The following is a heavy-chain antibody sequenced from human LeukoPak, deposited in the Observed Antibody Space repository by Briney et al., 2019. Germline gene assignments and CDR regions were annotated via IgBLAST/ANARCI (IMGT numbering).Heavy chain of an antibody. CDR1: GFTFSSYA. CDR2: ISGSGGST. V-gene: IGHV3-23*01. Sequence: GRSLRLSCAASGFTFSSYAMSWVRQAPGKGLEWVSAISGSGGSTYYADSVKGRFTISRDNSKNTLYLQMNSLRAEDTAVYYCAKRSLTAYYYYGMDVWGQGTTVTVSS. D-gene: IGHD3-16*02. CDR3: AKRSLTAYYYYGMDV. J-gene: IGHJ6*02.